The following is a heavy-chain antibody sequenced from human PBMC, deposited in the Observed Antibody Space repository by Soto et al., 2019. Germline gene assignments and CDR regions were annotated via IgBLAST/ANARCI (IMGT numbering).Heavy chain of an antibody. CDR3: ARINYDFWSGYGVGWFDP. Sequence: SETPXLTCTVSDGSISSSSYYWGWIRQPPGKGLEWIGSIYYSGSTYYNPSLKSRVTISVDTSKNQFSLKLSSVTAADTAVYYCARINYDFWSGYGVGWFDPWGQGTLVTVSS. CDR2: IYYSGST. J-gene: IGHJ5*02. D-gene: IGHD3-3*01. CDR1: DGSISSSSYY. V-gene: IGHV4-39*01.